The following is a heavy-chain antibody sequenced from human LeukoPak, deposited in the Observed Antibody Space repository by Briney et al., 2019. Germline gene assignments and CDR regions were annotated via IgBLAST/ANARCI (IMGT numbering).Heavy chain of an antibody. CDR2: ISSSSSTI. J-gene: IGHJ6*03. Sequence: GGSLRLSCAASGFTFSSYSMNWVRQAPGKGLEWVSYISSSSSTIYYADSVKGRFTISRDNAKNSLYLQMNSLRAEDTAVYYCARGYGYTYGYPYYMDVWGKGTTVTVSS. CDR3: ARGYGYTYGYPYYMDV. D-gene: IGHD5-18*01. V-gene: IGHV3-48*01. CDR1: GFTFSSYS.